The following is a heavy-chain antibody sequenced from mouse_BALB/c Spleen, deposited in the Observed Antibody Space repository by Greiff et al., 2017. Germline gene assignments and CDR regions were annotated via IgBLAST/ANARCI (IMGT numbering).Heavy chain of an antibody. CDR3: ARLYGSSPYFDY. V-gene: IGHV5-12-1*01. Sequence: EVQLQQSGGGLVKPGGSLKLSCAASGFAFSSYDMSWVRQTPEKRLEWVAYISSGGGSTYYPDTVKGRFTISRDNAKNTLYLQMSSLKSEDTAMYYCARLYGSSPYFDYWGQGTTLTVSS. J-gene: IGHJ2*01. D-gene: IGHD1-1*01. CDR1: GFAFSSYD. CDR2: ISSGGGST.